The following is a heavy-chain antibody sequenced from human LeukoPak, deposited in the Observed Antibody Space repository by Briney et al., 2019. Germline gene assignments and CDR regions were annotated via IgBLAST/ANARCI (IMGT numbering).Heavy chain of an antibody. J-gene: IGHJ4*02. D-gene: IGHD3-10*01. V-gene: IGHV3-23*01. CDR1: GFTFRSYG. CDR2: ISGSGGST. Sequence: GGSLRLSCAASGFTFRSYGMSWVRQAPGKGLEWVSGISGSGGSTYYADSVKGRVTISRDNSKNTLYLQMNSLRAEDTAVYYCARAGGFDYWGQGTLVTVSS. CDR3: ARAGGFDY.